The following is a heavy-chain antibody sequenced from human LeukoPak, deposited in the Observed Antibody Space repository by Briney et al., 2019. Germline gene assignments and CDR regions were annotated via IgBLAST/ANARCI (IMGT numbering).Heavy chain of an antibody. J-gene: IGHJ3*02. D-gene: IGHD6-6*01. CDR3: ARVQARVDAFDI. CDR1: GGSISSSNW. Sequence: PSETLSLTCTVSGGSISSSNWWSWVRQPPGKELEWIGEIYHSGTTNYNPSLKSRVTISVDKSKNQLSLKLSSVTAADTAVYYCARVQARVDAFDIWGQGTMVTVSS. V-gene: IGHV4-4*02. CDR2: IYHSGTT.